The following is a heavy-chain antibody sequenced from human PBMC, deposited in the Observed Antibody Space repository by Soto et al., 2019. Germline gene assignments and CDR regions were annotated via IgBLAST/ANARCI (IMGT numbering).Heavy chain of an antibody. Sequence: PGGSLRLSCAASGFTFSSYAMSWVRQAPGKGLEWVSAISGSGGSTYYADSVKGRFTISRDNSKNTLYLQMNSLRAEDTAVYYCAKNLRFLEWSYYYYGMDVWGQGTKVTGSS. V-gene: IGHV3-23*01. CDR3: AKNLRFLEWSYYYYGMDV. D-gene: IGHD3-3*01. CDR2: ISGSGGST. J-gene: IGHJ6*02. CDR1: GFTFSSYA.